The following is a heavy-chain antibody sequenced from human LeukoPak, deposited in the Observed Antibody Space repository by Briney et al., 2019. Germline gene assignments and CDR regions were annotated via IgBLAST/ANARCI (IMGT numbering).Heavy chain of an antibody. Sequence: SQTLSLTCTVSGGSISSGSYFWNWIRQPAGKGLEWIGRIYTSGSTNYNPSLKSRVTISVDTSKNQFSLKLSSVTAADTAVYYCARQPGGRLYYFDYWGKGTLVTVSS. CDR1: GGSISSGSYF. CDR2: IYTSGST. J-gene: IGHJ4*02. V-gene: IGHV4-61*02. D-gene: IGHD3-16*01. CDR3: ARQPGGRLYYFDY.